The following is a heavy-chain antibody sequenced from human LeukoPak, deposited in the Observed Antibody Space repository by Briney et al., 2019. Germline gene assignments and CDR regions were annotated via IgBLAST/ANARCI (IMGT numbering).Heavy chain of an antibody. V-gene: IGHV4-59*01. CDR2: IYYSGST. CDR3: ARSDSRGWYVGAFDI. J-gene: IGHJ3*02. CDR1: GGSISSYY. Sequence: SETLSLTCTVSGGSISSYYWSWIRQPPGKGLEWIGYIYYSGSTNYNPSLKSRVTISVDTSKNQFSLKLSSVTAADTAVYYCARSDSRGWYVGAFDIWGQGTMVTVSS. D-gene: IGHD6-19*01.